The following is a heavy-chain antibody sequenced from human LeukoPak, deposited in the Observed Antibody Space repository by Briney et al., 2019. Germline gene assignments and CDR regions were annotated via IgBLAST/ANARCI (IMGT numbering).Heavy chain of an antibody. CDR2: IIPLLDIT. J-gene: IGHJ3*02. CDR1: GGTFSSYD. D-gene: IGHD6-19*01. CDR3: ATSVAVAGYDAFDI. Sequence: GASVKVSCKASGGTFSSYDMNWVRQAPGQGLEWMGRIIPLLDITNYAQKFQGRVTITADKSTSTAYMELSSLRSVDTALYYCATSVAVAGYDAFDIWGQGTMVTVSS. V-gene: IGHV1-69*04.